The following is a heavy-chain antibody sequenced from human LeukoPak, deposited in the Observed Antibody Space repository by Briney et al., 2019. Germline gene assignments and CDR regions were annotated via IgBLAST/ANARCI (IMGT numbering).Heavy chain of an antibody. CDR3: ARVLGYSSSWEDV. CDR1: GFTFSTYW. CDR2: ISSSSSYI. D-gene: IGHD6-13*01. V-gene: IGHV3-21*01. J-gene: IGHJ6*04. Sequence: GGSLRLSCAASGFTFSTYWMSWVRQAPGKGLEWVSSISSSSSYIYYADSVKGRFTISRDNAKNSLYLQMNSLRAEDTAVYYCARVLGYSSSWEDVWGKGTTVTVSS.